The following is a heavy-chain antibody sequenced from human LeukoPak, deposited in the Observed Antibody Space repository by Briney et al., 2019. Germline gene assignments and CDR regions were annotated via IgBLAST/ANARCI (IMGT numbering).Heavy chain of an antibody. CDR1: GFTSSSYW. V-gene: IGHV3-74*01. J-gene: IGHJ5*02. CDR3: VRGRGSYGWFDP. D-gene: IGHD3-10*01. Sequence: GGSLRLSCAASGFTSSSYWMHWVRQVPGKGLVRVSRISGDGTARNYADSVKGRFTISRDDAKNTVDLQMNSLRGEDTAVYYCVRGRGSYGWFDPWGQGTLVTVSS. CDR2: ISGDGTAR.